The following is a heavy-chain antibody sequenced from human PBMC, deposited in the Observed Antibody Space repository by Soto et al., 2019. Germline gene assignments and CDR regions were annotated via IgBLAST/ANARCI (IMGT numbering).Heavy chain of an antibody. Sequence: QVQLQESGPGLVKPSQSLSLTCTVSGGSISSGGYYWSWIRQHPGKGLEWIGYIYYSGSTYYNPSLKSRVTISVDTSKNQFSLKLSSVTAADTAVYYCARDVREQQPNAFDIWGQGTMVTVSS. D-gene: IGHD6-13*01. CDR3: ARDVREQQPNAFDI. J-gene: IGHJ3*02. CDR1: GGSISSGGYY. V-gene: IGHV4-31*03. CDR2: IYYSGST.